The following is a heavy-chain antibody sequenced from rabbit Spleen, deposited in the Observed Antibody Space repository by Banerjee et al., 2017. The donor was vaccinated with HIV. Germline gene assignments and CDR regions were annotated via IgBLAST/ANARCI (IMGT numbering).Heavy chain of an antibody. CDR1: GFTLSSYY. D-gene: IGHD1-1*01. CDR3: ARDPAYANSSGYNIPYL. CDR2: IDPVFGST. Sequence: QLEESGGGLVKPEGSLKLSCKASGFTLSSYYMNWVRQAPGKGLEWIGYIDPVFGSTYYASWVNGRFTISSHNAQNTLYLQLNSLTAADTATYFCARDPAYANSSGYNIPYLWGPGTLVTVS. J-gene: IGHJ6*01. V-gene: IGHV1S7*01.